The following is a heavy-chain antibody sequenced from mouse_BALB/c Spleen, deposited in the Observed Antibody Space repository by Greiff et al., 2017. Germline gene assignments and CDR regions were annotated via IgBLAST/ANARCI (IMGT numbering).Heavy chain of an antibody. CDR3: ARERRTPYYAMDY. D-gene: IGHD2-12*01. CDR2: ISYSGST. V-gene: IGHV3-2*02. J-gene: IGHJ4*01. Sequence: EVQLQQSGPGLVKPSQSLSLTCTVTGYSITSDYAWNWIRQFPGNQLEWMGYISYSGSTSYNPSLKSRISITRDTSKNQFFLQLNSVTTEDTATYYCARERRTPYYAMDYWGQGTSVTVSS. CDR1: GYSITSDYA.